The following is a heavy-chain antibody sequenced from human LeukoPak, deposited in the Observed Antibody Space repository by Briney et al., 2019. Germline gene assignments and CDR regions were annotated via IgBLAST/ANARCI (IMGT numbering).Heavy chain of an antibody. J-gene: IGHJ3*02. Sequence: GGSLRLSCAASGFTFSSYSMNWVRQAPGKGLEWVSSISSSSSYIYYADSVEGRFTISRDNAKNSLYLQMNSLRAEDTAVYYCARTSGSYDDAFDIWGQGTMVTVSS. V-gene: IGHV3-21*01. CDR1: GFTFSSYS. CDR3: ARTSGSYDDAFDI. D-gene: IGHD1-26*01. CDR2: ISSSSSYI.